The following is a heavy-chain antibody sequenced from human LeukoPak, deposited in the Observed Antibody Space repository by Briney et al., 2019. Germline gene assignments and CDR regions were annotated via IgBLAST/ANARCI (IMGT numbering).Heavy chain of an antibody. CDR1: GGSISSYY. D-gene: IGHD2-2*01. CDR2: IYTSGST. Sequence: SETLSLTCTVSGGSISSYYWSWIRQPAGKGLEWIGRIYTSGSTNYNPSLKSRLTISVDTSKNQFSLKLSSVTAADTAVYYCARDIPRYCSSTSCSVEGGGHNWFDPWGQGTLVTVSS. V-gene: IGHV4-4*07. J-gene: IGHJ5*02. CDR3: ARDIPRYCSSTSCSVEGGGHNWFDP.